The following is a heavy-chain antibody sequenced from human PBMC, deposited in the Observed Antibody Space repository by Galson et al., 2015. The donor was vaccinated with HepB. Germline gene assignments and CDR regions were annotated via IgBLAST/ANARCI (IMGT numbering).Heavy chain of an antibody. CDR2: ISYDGSNK. Sequence: SLRLSCAASGFSFSSYAMHWVRQAPGKGLEWVAVISYDGSNKYYADSVKGRFTISRDNSKNTLYLQMNSLRAEDTAVYYCARDEWQQQLSHWNGFDYWGQGTLVTVSS. V-gene: IGHV3-30*04. CDR3: ARDEWQQQLSHWNGFDY. D-gene: IGHD6-13*01. CDR1: GFSFSSYA. J-gene: IGHJ4*02.